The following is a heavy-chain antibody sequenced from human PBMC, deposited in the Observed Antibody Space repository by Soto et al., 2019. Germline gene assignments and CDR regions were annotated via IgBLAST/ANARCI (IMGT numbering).Heavy chain of an antibody. V-gene: IGHV1-18*01. Sequence: ASVKVSCKASGYTFSRYGIAWVRQAPGQGLEWMGWISGYNGNRNYVEKFQGRLTMTTDTSTSTAYMELRSLRSDGTAVYYCAKIAIFGIVLGGKGLDPWGQGTLVTVSS. CDR3: AKIAIFGIVLGGKGLDP. J-gene: IGHJ5*02. CDR1: GYTFSRYG. D-gene: IGHD3-3*01. CDR2: ISGYNGNR.